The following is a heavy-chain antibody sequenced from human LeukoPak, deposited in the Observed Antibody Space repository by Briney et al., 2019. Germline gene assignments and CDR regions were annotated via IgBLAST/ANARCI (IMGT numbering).Heavy chain of an antibody. CDR2: IWYDGSNK. Sequence: GGSLRLSCAASGFTLSSYGMHCVRQTPDMGMEWVALIWYDGSNKYYAASVKGRFTISRDNSKNTLYLEMNGLRAEDTAVYYCAREGLTPGNVAARQRWFDPWGQGTLVTVSS. CDR3: AREGLTPGNVAARQRWFDP. J-gene: IGHJ5*02. D-gene: IGHD6-6*01. CDR1: GFTLSSYG. V-gene: IGHV3-33*01.